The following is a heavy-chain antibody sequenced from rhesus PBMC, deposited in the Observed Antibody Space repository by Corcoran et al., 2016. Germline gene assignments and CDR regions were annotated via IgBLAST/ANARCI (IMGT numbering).Heavy chain of an antibody. J-gene: IGHJ1*01. Sequence: QVQLQESGPGLVKPSETLPLTCAVYGASINYNYWSWIRQPTGRGLEWIGYILGGSGSPTYTPSLDSRVPISKDASKNQFSLKLKSVPAADTAVSYCALGMPFEFWGQGALVIVSS. CDR1: GASINYNY. V-gene: IGHV4S7*01. CDR3: ALGMPFEF. D-gene: IGHD2-2*01. CDR2: ILGGSGSP.